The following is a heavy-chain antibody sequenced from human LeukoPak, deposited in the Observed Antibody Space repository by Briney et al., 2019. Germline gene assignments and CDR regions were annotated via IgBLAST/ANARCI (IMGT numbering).Heavy chain of an antibody. CDR1: GDSVSSNSAV. J-gene: IGHJ4*02. Sequence: SQTLSLTCAISGDSVSSNSAVWLWIRQSPSRGLEWLGGTYYRSNWHNDYAVSVKSRMTINPETSKNQFSLHLNSVTPEDTAVYYCARHLDGGPDYWGQGTLVTVSS. CDR2: TYYRSNWHN. V-gene: IGHV6-1*01. CDR3: ARHLDGGPDY. D-gene: IGHD3-16*01.